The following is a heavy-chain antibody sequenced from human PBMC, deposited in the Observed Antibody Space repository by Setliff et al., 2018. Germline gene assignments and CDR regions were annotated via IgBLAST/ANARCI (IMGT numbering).Heavy chain of an antibody. CDR3: ARREVEVAGTSYYYYMDV. Sequence: PGESLKISCKGSGYSFTSYWIGWVRQMPGKGLEWMGIIYPGDSDTRYSPSFQGQVTISADKSISTAYLQWSSLKASGTAMYYCARREVEVAGTSYYYYMDVWGKGTTVTVSS. CDR1: GYSFTSYW. J-gene: IGHJ6*03. V-gene: IGHV5-51*01. D-gene: IGHD6-19*01. CDR2: IYPGDSDT.